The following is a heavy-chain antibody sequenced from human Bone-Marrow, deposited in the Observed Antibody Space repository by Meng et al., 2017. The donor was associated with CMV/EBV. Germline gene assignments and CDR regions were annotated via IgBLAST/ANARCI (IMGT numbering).Heavy chain of an antibody. D-gene: IGHD6-13*01. CDR3: ARDKVAAAGYYFDY. CDR2: ISSSSSYI. V-gene: IGHV3-21*01. Sequence: SCAASGFTFSSYEMNWVRQAPGKGLEWVSSISSSSSYIYYADSVKGRFTISRDNAKNSLYLQMNSLRAEDTAVYYCARDKVAAAGYYFDYWGQGTLVTVSS. J-gene: IGHJ4*02. CDR1: GFTFSSYE.